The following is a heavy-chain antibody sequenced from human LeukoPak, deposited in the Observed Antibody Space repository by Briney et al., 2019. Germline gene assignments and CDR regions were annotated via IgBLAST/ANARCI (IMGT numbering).Heavy chain of an antibody. J-gene: IGHJ6*02. D-gene: IGHD6-19*01. CDR2: INHSGST. Sequence: PSETLSLTCAVYGGSFSGYYWSWIRQPPGKGLEWIGEINHSGSTNYNPSLKNRVTISVDTSKNQFSLKLGSVTAADTAVYYCARTQYSSGWYDGYYYYGMDVWGQGTTVTVSS. V-gene: IGHV4-34*01. CDR3: ARTQYSSGWYDGYYYYGMDV. CDR1: GGSFSGYY.